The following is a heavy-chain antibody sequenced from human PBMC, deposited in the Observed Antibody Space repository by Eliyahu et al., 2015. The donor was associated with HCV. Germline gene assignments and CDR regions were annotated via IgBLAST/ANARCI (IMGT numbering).Heavy chain of an antibody. J-gene: IGHJ3*02. D-gene: IGHD4-23*01. Sequence: QVQLQESGPGLVKPSETLSLTCAVSGSSIXSVNYWAWIRQPPGKGLEWVGSIYHSGSTDYNTSLKSRVTISMDTSRTQFSLELSSVTAADTAVYYCATIMTPMEVDVFDIWGQGTMVTVSS. CDR2: IYHSGST. CDR3: ATIMTPMEVDVFDI. CDR1: GSSIXSVNY. V-gene: IGHV4-38-2*01.